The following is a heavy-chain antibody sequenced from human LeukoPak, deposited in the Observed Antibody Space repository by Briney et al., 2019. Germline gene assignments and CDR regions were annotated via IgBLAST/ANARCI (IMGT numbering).Heavy chain of an antibody. Sequence: SVKVSCKASGGTFSSYAISWVRQAPGQGLEWMGGIIPIFGTANYVQKFQGRVTITADESTSTAYMELSSLRSEDTAVYYCARDGGGDGYNYVFDYWGQGTLVTVSS. CDR1: GGTFSSYA. CDR2: IIPIFGTA. J-gene: IGHJ4*02. D-gene: IGHD5-24*01. CDR3: ARDGGGDGYNYVFDY. V-gene: IGHV1-69*13.